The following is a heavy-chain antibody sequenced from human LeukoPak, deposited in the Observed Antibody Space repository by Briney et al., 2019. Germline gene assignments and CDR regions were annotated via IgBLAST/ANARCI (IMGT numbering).Heavy chain of an antibody. CDR1: GGSFSGYY. CDR3: ARTTVVNLHFDY. CDR2: INHSGST. Sequence: SETLSLTCAVYGGSFSGYYWSWIRQPPGKGLEWIGEINHSGSTNYNPSLKSRVTISVDTSKNQFSLKLSSVTAADTAVYYCARTTVVNLHFDYWAREPWSPSPQ. J-gene: IGHJ4*02. V-gene: IGHV4-34*09. D-gene: IGHD4-23*01.